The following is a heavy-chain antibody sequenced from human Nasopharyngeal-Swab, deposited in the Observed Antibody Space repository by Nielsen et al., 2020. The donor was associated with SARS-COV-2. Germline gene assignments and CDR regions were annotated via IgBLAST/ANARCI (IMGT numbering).Heavy chain of an antibody. D-gene: IGHD1-26*01. Sequence: GGSLRLSCAASGFTFSSYGMRWVRQAPGKGLEWVAVIWYDGSNKYYADSVKGRFTISRDNSKNTLYLQMNSLRAEDTAVYYCARGANWFDPWGQGTPVTVSS. J-gene: IGHJ5*02. V-gene: IGHV3-33*01. CDR2: IWYDGSNK. CDR3: ARGANWFDP. CDR1: GFTFSSYG.